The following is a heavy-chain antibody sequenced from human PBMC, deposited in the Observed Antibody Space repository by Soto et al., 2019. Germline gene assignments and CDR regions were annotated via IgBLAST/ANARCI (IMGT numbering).Heavy chain of an antibody. CDR1: DDSINSDKYY. CDR2: IYYRGNA. V-gene: IGHV4-39*01. Sequence: QLQLQESGPGLVKPSETLSLTCSVSDDSINSDKYYWGWIRQPPGKGLEWIGSIYYRGNAYYNPSLTTRATITRDKSRSQFSLKLNSVTAADSAVYFCARLEGLATISYYFDFWGPGALVTVSS. J-gene: IGHJ4*02. D-gene: IGHD3-9*01. CDR3: ARLEGLATISYYFDF.